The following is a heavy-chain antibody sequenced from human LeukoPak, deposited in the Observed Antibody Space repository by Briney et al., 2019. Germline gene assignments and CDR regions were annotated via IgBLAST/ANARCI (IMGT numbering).Heavy chain of an antibody. J-gene: IGHJ5*02. CDR1: GFTFRSHD. CDR2: ISASGGST. D-gene: IGHD3-22*01. CDR3: ARIPPIVDSSGQYLGWFDP. V-gene: IGHV3-23*01. Sequence: PGGSLRLSCAASGFTFRSHDMSWVRQAPGKGLEWVSGISASGGSTFYADSVKGRFTISRDNSKNTLYLQMNNLRAEDTAIYYCARIPPIVDSSGQYLGWFDPWGQGTLVTVSS.